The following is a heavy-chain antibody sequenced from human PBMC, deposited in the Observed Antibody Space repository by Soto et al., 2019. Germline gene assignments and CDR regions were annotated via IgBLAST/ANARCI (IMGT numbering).Heavy chain of an antibody. CDR2: ISGSGGST. CDR1: GFTFSSYA. J-gene: IGHJ1*01. V-gene: IGHV3-23*01. D-gene: IGHD6-19*01. CDR3: ARDPAVAGKTTAEYFQH. Sequence: PGGSLRLSCAASGFTFSSYAMSWVRQAPGKGLEWVSAISGSGGSTYYADSVKGRFTISRDNSKNTLYLQMNSLRAEDTAVYYCARDPAVAGKTTAEYFQHWGQGTLVTVSS.